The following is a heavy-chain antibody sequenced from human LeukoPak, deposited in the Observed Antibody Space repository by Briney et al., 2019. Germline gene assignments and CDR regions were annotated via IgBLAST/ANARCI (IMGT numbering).Heavy chain of an antibody. CDR1: GFTFSSYS. CDR2: ISSSSSYI. V-gene: IGHV3-21*01. D-gene: IGHD3-16*02. J-gene: IGHJ4*02. Sequence: AGGSLRLSCAASGFTFSSYSMNWVRQAPGKGLEWVSSISSSSSYIYYADSVKGRFTISRDNAKNSLYLQMNSLRAEDTAVYYCARGPLYVWGSYRSDYWGQGTLVTVSS. CDR3: ARGPLYVWGSYRSDY.